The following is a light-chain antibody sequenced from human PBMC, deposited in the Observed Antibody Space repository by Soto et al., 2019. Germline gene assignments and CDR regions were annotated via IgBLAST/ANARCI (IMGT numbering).Light chain of an antibody. Sequence: EIVIAQSPRTRPVTPGEPASISCRSSQSLLYNNTYNYLDWYVQKPGQSPQLLIYFGSNRAPGVPDRFSGSGSGTDFTLKINRVEAEDVGTYYCMQALQSLTFGQGTRLEIK. CDR1: QSLLYNNTYNY. CDR3: MQALQSLT. J-gene: IGKJ5*01. V-gene: IGKV2-28*01. CDR2: FGS.